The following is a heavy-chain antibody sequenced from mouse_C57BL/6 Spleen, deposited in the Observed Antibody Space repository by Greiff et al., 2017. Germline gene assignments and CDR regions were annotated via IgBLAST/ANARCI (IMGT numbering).Heavy chain of an antibody. J-gene: IGHJ2*01. V-gene: IGHV2-2*01. Sequence: QVQLQQSGPGLVQPSQSLSITCTVSGFSLTSYGVHWVRQSPGKGLEWLGVIWSGGSTDYNAAFISRLSISKDNSKSQVFFKMNSLQADDTAIYYCARKSDGSSLDYWGQGTTLTVSS. CDR3: ARKSDGSSLDY. D-gene: IGHD1-1*01. CDR1: GFSLTSYG. CDR2: IWSGGST.